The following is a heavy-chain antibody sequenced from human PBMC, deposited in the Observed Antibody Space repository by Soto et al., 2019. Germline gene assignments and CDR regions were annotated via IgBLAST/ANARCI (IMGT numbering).Heavy chain of an antibody. CDR1: GGTFSSYA. CDR2: IIPILDTA. Sequence: SVKVSCKASGGTFSSYAISWVRQAPGQGLEWMGGIIPILDTANSAQRFRGRVTITADESTGTAYMELSSLRSEDTAVYFCAGGNFYGSGSYPPFTYWGQGSLVTVSS. D-gene: IGHD3-10*01. CDR3: AGGNFYGSGSYPPFTY. J-gene: IGHJ4*02. V-gene: IGHV1-69*13.